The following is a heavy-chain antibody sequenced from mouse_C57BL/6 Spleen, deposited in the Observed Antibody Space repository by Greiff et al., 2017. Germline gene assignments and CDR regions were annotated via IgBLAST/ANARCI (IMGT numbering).Heavy chain of an antibody. Sequence: VQLQQSGAELARPGASVKMSCKASGYTFTSYTMHWVKQRPGQGLEWIGYINPSSGYPKYNQKFKDKATLTADKSSSTAYMQLSSLTSEDSAVYYCARSWDGYSPFDYWGQGTTLTVSS. CDR1: GYTFTSYT. V-gene: IGHV1-4*01. CDR3: ARSWDGYSPFDY. CDR2: INPSSGYP. D-gene: IGHD2-3*01. J-gene: IGHJ2*01.